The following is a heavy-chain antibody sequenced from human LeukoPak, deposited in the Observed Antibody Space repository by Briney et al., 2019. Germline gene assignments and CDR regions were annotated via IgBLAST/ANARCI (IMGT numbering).Heavy chain of an antibody. D-gene: IGHD2-21*02. V-gene: IGHV4-61*01. CDR3: ATSQCGSDCYLAGDY. Sequence: SETLSLTCAVSGGSVNSGSYYWSWIRQHPGKGLEWIGYIYYTGITNYNPSLKSRVTITVDTSKNQFSLNLNSVTAADTAVYYCATSQCGSDCYLAGDYWGQGTLVTVSS. J-gene: IGHJ4*02. CDR1: GGSVNSGSYY. CDR2: IYYTGIT.